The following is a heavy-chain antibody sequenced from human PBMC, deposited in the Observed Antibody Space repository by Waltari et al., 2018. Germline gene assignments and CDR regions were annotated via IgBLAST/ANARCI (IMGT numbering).Heavy chain of an antibody. J-gene: IGHJ4*02. D-gene: IGHD3-3*01. Sequence: QVQLVQSGAEVKRPGASVKVSCKASGYGYNGYNLHWLRQAPGQGLEWMGRINPTTSKAEYAQNFQDRVTMTWDTSIFTGYMEVTRLTSDDTAIYYCARGSTIYGVVSLLPDFWGQGSLVTVSS. V-gene: IGHV1-2*02. CDR1: GYGYNGYN. CDR3: ARGSTIYGVVSLLPDF. CDR2: INPTTSKA.